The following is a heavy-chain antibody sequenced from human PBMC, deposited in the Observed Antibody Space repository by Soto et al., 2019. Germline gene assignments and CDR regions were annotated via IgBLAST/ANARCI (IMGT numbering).Heavy chain of an antibody. D-gene: IGHD6-6*01. V-gene: IGHV2-5*02. Sequence: QITLKESGPTLVKPTQTLTLTCTFSGFSLSTSGVGVGWIRQPPGKALEWLALIYWDDDKRYSPSLKSRLTTTKDTTKTQGVLTMTNTDPVDTATSYCAHSIAARPVDYWGQGTLVTVSS. CDR1: GFSLSTSGVG. CDR2: IYWDDDK. CDR3: AHSIAARPVDY. J-gene: IGHJ4*02.